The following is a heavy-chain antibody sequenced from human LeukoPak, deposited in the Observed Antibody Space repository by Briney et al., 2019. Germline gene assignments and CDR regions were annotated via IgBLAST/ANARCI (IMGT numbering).Heavy chain of an antibody. D-gene: IGHD3-16*02. CDR3: ARVSDDYVWGSYRYAHFDY. V-gene: IGHV4-59*11. J-gene: IGHJ4*02. CDR1: GGSISSHY. Sequence: PSETLSLTCTVSGGSISSHYWSWIRQPPGKGLEWIGYIYYSGSTNYNPSLKSRATISVDTSKNQFSLKLSSVTAADTAVYYCARVSDDYVWGSYRYAHFDYWGQGTLVTVSS. CDR2: IYYSGST.